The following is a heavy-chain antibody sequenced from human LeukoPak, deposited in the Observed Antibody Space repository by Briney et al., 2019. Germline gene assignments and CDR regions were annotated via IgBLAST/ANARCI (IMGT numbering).Heavy chain of an antibody. D-gene: IGHD3-22*01. Sequence: ASVKVSCKASGYTFTGYYMHWVRQAPGQGLEWMGWINPNSGGTNYAQKFQGRVTMTRDTSISTAYMELGRLRSDDTAVYYCARSDYDSSGYWFDPWGQGTLVTVSS. CDR3: ARSDYDSSGYWFDP. V-gene: IGHV1-2*02. CDR2: INPNSGGT. J-gene: IGHJ5*02. CDR1: GYTFTGYY.